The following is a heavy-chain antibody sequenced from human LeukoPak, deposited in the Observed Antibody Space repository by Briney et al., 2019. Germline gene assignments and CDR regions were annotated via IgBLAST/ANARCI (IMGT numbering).Heavy chain of an antibody. V-gene: IGHV1-2*02. CDR1: GYTLIDYY. CDR3: ARDHTATAYWELDY. D-gene: IGHD1-26*01. Sequence: GSVKVSCKASGYTLIDYYIHWVRQAPGQGLEWVGWINLKSGDTQYAEKFQARVNMTRHTSISTTYMELTRLTSDDTTLDFCARDHTATAYWELDYWGQGTLVTVSS. CDR2: INLKSGDT. J-gene: IGHJ4*02.